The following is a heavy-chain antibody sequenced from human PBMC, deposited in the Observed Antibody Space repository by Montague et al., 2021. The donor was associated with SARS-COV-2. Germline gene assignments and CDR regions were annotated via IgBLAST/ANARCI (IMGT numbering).Heavy chain of an antibody. CDR3: ARLGITLGGVIVIRYYFDV. D-gene: IGHD3-16*02. J-gene: IGHJ4*02. Sequence: SETLSLTCTFSGASRSTKNYYWGWIRQPPGKGLDWIGSISYSATSYSNPSLKSRVTMSVDTSRNQLSLNLSSVTVADTAVYYCARLGITLGGVIVIRYYFDVWGQGTLVTVSS. CDR1: GASRSTKNYY. V-gene: IGHV4-39*01. CDR2: ISYSATS.